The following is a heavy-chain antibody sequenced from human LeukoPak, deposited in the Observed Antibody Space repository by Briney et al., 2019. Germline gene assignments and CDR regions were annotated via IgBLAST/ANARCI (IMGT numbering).Heavy chain of an antibody. CDR1: GFTVSSNY. D-gene: IGHD6-19*01. V-gene: IGHV3-53*04. J-gene: IGHJ4*02. CDR2: IYSGGST. CDR3: ARAPEWLIFDY. Sequence: PGGSLRLSCAASGFTVSSNYMSWVRQAPGKGLEWVSVIYSGGSTYYADSVKGRFTISGHNSKNTLYLQMNSLRAEDTAVYYCARAPEWLIFDYWGQGTLVTVSP.